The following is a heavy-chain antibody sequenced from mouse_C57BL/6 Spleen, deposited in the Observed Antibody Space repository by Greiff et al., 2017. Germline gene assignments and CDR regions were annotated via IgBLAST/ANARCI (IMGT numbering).Heavy chain of an antibody. D-gene: IGHD1-1*01. CDR3: ARVTTVVEGDY. CDR1: GYTFTDYY. V-gene: IGHV1-19*01. CDR2: INPYNGGT. J-gene: IGHJ2*01. Sequence: VQLQQSGPVLVKPGASVKMSCKASGYTFTDYYMNWVKQSHGKSLEWIGVINPYNGGTSYNQKFKGKATLTVDKSSSTAYMELNSLTSEDSAVYYCARVTTVVEGDYWGQGTTLTVSS.